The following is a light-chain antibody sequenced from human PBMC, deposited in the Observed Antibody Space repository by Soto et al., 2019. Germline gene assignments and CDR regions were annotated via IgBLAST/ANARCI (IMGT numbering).Light chain of an antibody. CDR2: DVS. V-gene: IGLV2-14*03. CDR3: SSYGASSTL. CDR1: SSDIGGYNY. J-gene: IGLJ3*02. Sequence: QSALTQPASVSGSPGQSITISCTGSSSDIGGYNYVSWYQQHPGKAPQLMIYDVSYRPSGISDRFSGSKSGNTASLTISGLQPKDEAHYYCSSYGASSTLFGGGIKLTVL.